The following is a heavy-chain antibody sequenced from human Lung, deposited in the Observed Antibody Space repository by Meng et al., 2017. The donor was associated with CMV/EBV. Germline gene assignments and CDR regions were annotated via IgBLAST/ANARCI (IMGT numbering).Heavy chain of an antibody. J-gene: IGHJ3*01. Sequence: GESXKISXVASGFIFDNYAVHWVRQAPGKGLQWVAVVSYDGSDKYVANSVKGRYTVSRDNSKNTQSLQMNRLRVDDTAVYYCATSLVKILGAVDLWGQGTXVTVSS. CDR3: ATSLVKILGAVDL. V-gene: IGHV3-30*01. CDR1: GFIFDNYA. CDR2: VSYDGSDK. D-gene: IGHD3-9*01.